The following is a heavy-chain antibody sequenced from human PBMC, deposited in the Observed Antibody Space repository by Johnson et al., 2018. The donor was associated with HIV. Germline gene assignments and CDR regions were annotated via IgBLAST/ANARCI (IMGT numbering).Heavy chain of an antibody. D-gene: IGHD2-8*01. CDR1: GFNFSSYD. CDR2: ISYDGSNK. CDR3: AGGGVVHDGFDI. J-gene: IGHJ3*02. V-gene: IGHV3-30*04. Sequence: QVQLVESGGGVVQPGRSLRLSCVVSGFNFSSYDIDWVRQAPGKGLEWLAAISYDGSNKYYADSVKGRFTISRDNSKNTLYLQMNTLRAEDTAVYYCAGGGVVHDGFDIRGLGTMVTVSS.